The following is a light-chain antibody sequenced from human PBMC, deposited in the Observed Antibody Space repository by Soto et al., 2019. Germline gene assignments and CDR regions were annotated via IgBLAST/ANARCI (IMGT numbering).Light chain of an antibody. CDR3: CSLTTSHTYV. J-gene: IGLJ1*01. Sequence: QSALTQPASVSGSPGQSITISCTGTSSDIGHYDYVSWYQQHPGKAPKLMIYHVTYRPSGVSNRYSGSKSGNSDSLTISGLQADYEADYYCCSLTTSHTYVFGSGPKVTVL. V-gene: IGLV2-14*03. CDR1: SSDIGHYDY. CDR2: HVT.